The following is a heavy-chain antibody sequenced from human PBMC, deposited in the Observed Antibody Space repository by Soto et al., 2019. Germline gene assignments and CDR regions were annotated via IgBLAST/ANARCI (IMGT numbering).Heavy chain of an antibody. J-gene: IGHJ5*02. D-gene: IGHD3-9*01. CDR3: AASTPYYDILTGYQGWFDP. CDR1: GFTFTSSA. CDR2: IVVGSGNT. V-gene: IGHV1-58*01. Sequence: SVKVSCKASGFTFTSSAVQWVRQARGQRLEWIGWIVVGSGNTNYAQKFQERVTITRDMSTSTAYMELSSLRSEDTAVYYCAASTPYYDILTGYQGWFDPWGQGTLVTVSS.